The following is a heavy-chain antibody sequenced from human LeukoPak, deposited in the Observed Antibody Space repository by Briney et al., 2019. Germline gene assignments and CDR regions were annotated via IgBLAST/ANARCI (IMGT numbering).Heavy chain of an antibody. J-gene: IGHJ4*02. V-gene: IGHV3-7*01. CDR1: GFTFSSYW. CDR3: ARETLIGRFLEWLTLGFDY. D-gene: IGHD3-3*01. CDR2: IKQDGGEK. Sequence: GGSLRLSCAAPGFTFSSYWMSWVRHAPGKGLEWVANIKQDGGEKYCVDSVKGRFTISRDNAKNSLYLQMNSLRAEDTAVYYCARETLIGRFLEWLTLGFDYWGQGTLVTVSS.